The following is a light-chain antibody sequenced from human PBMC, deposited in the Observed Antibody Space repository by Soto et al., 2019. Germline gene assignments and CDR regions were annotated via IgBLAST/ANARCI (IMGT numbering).Light chain of an antibody. CDR3: QQRKSYPIS. V-gene: IGKV1-9*01. CDR1: QDINTY. J-gene: IGKJ5*01. CDR2: AAS. Sequence: DIQLTQSPSFLSASVGDRVTITCRASQDINTYLAWYQQKPGKAPKLLIFAASTLQNVVPSSFSGSVSGTEFTVTITSLQPEDFATYYCQQRKSYPISFGQGTRLESK.